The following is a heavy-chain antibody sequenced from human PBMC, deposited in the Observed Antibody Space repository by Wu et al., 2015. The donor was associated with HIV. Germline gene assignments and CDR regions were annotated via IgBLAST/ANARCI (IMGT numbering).Heavy chain of an antibody. J-gene: IGHJ4*02. CDR2: ISVYNGNI. V-gene: IGHV1-18*01. D-gene: IGHD1/OR15-1a*01. Sequence: QVQLVQSGVEVKKSGASVKVSCKASGYSFINNGISWVRQAPGQGLEWMGWISVYNGNINYAQKFQGRVTMTRDTSTSTAYMELSRLRSDDAAVYFCARDDASNNIDYWGQGTLVTVSS. CDR3: ARDDASNNIDY. CDR1: GYSFINNG.